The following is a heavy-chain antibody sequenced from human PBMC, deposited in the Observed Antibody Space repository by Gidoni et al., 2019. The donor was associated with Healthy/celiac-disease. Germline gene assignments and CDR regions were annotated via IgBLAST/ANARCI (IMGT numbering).Heavy chain of an antibody. Sequence: QVQLQQWGAGLLKPSETLSLTCAVYGGSFSGYYWSWIRQPPGKGLEWIGEINNSGSTNYNPSLKSRVTISVDTSKNQFSLKLSSVTAADTAVYYCARGRERYCSSTSCSRSAFDIWGQGTMVTVSS. CDR2: INNSGST. CDR3: ARGRERYCSSTSCSRSAFDI. D-gene: IGHD2-2*01. CDR1: GGSFSGYY. J-gene: IGHJ3*02. V-gene: IGHV4-34*01.